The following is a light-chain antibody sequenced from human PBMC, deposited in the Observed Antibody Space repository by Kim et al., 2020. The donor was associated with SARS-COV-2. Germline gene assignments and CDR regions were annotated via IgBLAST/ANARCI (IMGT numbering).Light chain of an antibody. V-gene: IGKV3-15*01. CDR1: QTVYGK. Sequence: VSPGDRATLSCRASQTVYGKLAWYQQKLGQAPRLLISGASTRATGVPGRFSGSGSETEFTLTISSLQSEDFAVYYCQQYDSWPLTFGGGTKVDIK. CDR2: GAS. CDR3: QQYDSWPLT. J-gene: IGKJ4*01.